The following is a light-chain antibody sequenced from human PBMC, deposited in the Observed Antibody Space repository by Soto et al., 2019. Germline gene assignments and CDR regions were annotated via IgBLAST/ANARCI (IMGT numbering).Light chain of an antibody. CDR3: QQGSDWIT. J-gene: IGKJ5*01. CDR1: QSVSSY. CDR2: DAS. Sequence: DIVLTQSPATLSLSPGERGTLSCRASQSVSSYLAWYQQKPGQAPRLLIYDASNRATGIPARFSGSGSGTDFTLTISSLEPEDFAVYYCQQGSDWITFGQGTRLEIK. V-gene: IGKV3-11*01.